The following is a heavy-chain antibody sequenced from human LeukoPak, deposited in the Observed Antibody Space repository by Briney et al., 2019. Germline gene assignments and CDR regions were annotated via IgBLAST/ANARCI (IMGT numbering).Heavy chain of an antibody. V-gene: IGHV4-4*07. CDR2: IHSNGNT. D-gene: IGHD2-2*01. CDR3: ARGRGYCSSTSCSSFDY. J-gene: IGHJ4*02. CDR1: GGSISSYY. Sequence: PSETLSLTCTVSGGSISSYYWSWIRQPAGKGVEWIGRIHSNGNTNYNLSLKSRVTLSVDPSKNQFSLKLSSVTAADTAVYYCARGRGYCSSTSCSSFDYWGQGTLVTVSS.